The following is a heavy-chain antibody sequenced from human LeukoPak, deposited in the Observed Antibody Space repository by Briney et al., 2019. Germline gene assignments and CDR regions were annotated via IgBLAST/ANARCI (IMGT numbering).Heavy chain of an antibody. V-gene: IGHV3-30*18. D-gene: IGHD6-19*01. J-gene: IGHJ4*02. CDR3: AKDQVARYSSGWPPIDY. Sequence: GWSLRLSCAASGFTFSSYGMHGVRQAPGKGLEGVAVISYDGSNKYYADSVKGRFTISRDNSKNTLYLQMNSLRAEDTAVYYCAKDQVARYSSGWPPIDYWGQGTLVTVSS. CDR2: ISYDGSNK. CDR1: GFTFSSYG.